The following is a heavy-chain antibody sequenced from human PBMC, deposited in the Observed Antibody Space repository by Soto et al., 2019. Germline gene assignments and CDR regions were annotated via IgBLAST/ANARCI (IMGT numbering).Heavy chain of an antibody. V-gene: IGHV1-18*01. D-gene: IGHD4-4*01. CDR2: ISTYNGNT. J-gene: IGHJ5*02. CDR3: ARVTDYSNYWSPSLRGNWFDP. CDR1: GYTFTSYG. Sequence: ASVKVSCKASGYTFTSYGISWVRQAPGQGLEWMGWISTYNGNTNYAQKLQGRVTMTTDTSTSTAYMELRSLRSDDTAVYYCARVTDYSNYWSPSLRGNWFDPWGQGTLVTV.